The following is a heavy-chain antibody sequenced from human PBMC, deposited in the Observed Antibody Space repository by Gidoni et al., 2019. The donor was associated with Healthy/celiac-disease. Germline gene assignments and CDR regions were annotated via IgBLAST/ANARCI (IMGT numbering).Heavy chain of an antibody. CDR1: GVSISSSSYY. CDR2: SYYSWST. V-gene: IGHV4-39*07. CDR3: ARDDYYDSSGYDY. Sequence: QLQLQESGPGLVKPSETLSLTCTVSGVSISSSSYYWGWIRQPPGKGLEWIGSSYYSWSTYYNPYLKSRVTISVEAYKNQFSLKLSSVTAADTAVYYCARDDYYDSSGYDYWGQGTLVTVSS. J-gene: IGHJ4*02. D-gene: IGHD3-22*01.